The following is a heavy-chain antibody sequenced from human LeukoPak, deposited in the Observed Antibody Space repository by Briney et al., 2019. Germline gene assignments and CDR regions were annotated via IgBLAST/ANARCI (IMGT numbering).Heavy chain of an antibody. CDR3: ARKGRSTKNWFDP. CDR1: GGSLSEFY. CDR2: INHSGST. J-gene: IGHJ5*02. V-gene: IGHV4-34*01. D-gene: IGHD3-10*01. Sequence: SETLSLTCAVSGGSLSEFYWTWIRQSPGKGLEWIGEINHSGSTNYNPSLKSRVTISVDTSKNQFSLKLSSVTAADTAVYYCARKGRSTKNWFDPWGQGTLVTVSS.